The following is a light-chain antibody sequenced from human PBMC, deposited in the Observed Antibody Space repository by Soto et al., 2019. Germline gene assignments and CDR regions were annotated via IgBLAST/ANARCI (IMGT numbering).Light chain of an antibody. V-gene: IGLV2-23*03. CDR1: SSEVGSYNL. Sequence: QSVLTQPASVSGSPGQSITISCTGTSSEVGSYNLVSWYQQHPGKAPKLMIYEGSKRPSGVSNRFSGSKSGNTASLTISGLQAEDEADYYCCSYAGSSTFYVVFGGGTQVTVL. CDR3: CSYAGSSTFYVV. J-gene: IGLJ2*01. CDR2: EGS.